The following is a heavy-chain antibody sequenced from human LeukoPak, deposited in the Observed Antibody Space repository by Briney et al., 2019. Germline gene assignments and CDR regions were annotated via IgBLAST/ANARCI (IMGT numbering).Heavy chain of an antibody. CDR2: IRYDGSNK. V-gene: IGHV3-30*02. J-gene: IGHJ4*02. Sequence: GGSLRLSCAASGFTFSSYGMHWVRQAPGKGLEWVSFIRYDGSNKYYADSVKGRFTISRDNSKNTLYLQMNSLRDEDTAVYYCARRAGAYSHPYDYWGQGTLVTVSS. CDR3: ARRAGAYSHPYDY. CDR1: GFTFSSYG. D-gene: IGHD4/OR15-4a*01.